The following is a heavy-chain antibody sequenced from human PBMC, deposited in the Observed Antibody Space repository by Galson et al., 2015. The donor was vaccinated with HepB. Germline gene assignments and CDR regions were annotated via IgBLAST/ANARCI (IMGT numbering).Heavy chain of an antibody. V-gene: IGHV4-30-4*01. Sequence: TLSLTCTVSGGSISSGDYYWSWIRQPPGKGLEWIGYIYYSGSTYYNPSLKSRVTISVDTSKNQFSLRVSSVTAADTAVYYCARGPGVVVTAIDAFDIWGQGTRVTVSS. CDR3: ARGPGVVVTAIDAFDI. CDR2: IYYSGST. D-gene: IGHD2-21*02. CDR1: GGSISSGDYY. J-gene: IGHJ3*02.